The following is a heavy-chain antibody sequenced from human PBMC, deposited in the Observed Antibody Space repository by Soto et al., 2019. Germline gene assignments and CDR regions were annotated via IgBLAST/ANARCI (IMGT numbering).Heavy chain of an antibody. CDR3: ARVNGDYAFDAFDI. CDR1: GYTFTSYG. CDR2: ISAYNGNT. Sequence: EASVKVSCKASGYTFTSYGISWVRQAPGQGLEWMGWISAYNGNTNYAQKLQGRVTMTTDTSTSTAYMELRSLRSDDTAVYYCARVNGDYAFDAFDIWGQGTMVTVSS. J-gene: IGHJ3*02. V-gene: IGHV1-18*01. D-gene: IGHD4-17*01.